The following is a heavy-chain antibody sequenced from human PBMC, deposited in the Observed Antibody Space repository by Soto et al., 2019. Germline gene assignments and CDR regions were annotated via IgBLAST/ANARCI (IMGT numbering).Heavy chain of an antibody. CDR1: GDTFSNQA. J-gene: IGHJ4*02. CDR2: IIPLFDSA. D-gene: IGHD3-3*01. CDR3: AASTFQSGVSGYFHLDH. Sequence: ASVKVSCKTSGDTFSNQAISWVRQAPGQGLEWMGGIIPLFDSASYAQRSHDRVTITADKFTNTVYMELRSLTSEDTAVYYCAASTFQSGVSGYFHLDHWGQGTLVTV. V-gene: IGHV1-69*06.